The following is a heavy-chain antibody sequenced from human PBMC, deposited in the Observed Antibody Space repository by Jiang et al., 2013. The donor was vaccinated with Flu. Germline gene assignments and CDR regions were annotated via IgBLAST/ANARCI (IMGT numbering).Heavy chain of an antibody. CDR1: GDSVSNNNAA. CDR3: ARSLGHFDY. CDR2: TYYRSKWYN. Sequence: SQTLSLTCAISGDSVSNNNAAWNWIRQSPSRGLEWLGRTYYRSKWYNGYAVSVKSRITVNPDTSKNLFSLQLISVTPEDTAVYYCARSLGHFDYWGQGTLVTVSS. V-gene: IGHV6-1*01. D-gene: IGHD7-27*01. J-gene: IGHJ4*02.